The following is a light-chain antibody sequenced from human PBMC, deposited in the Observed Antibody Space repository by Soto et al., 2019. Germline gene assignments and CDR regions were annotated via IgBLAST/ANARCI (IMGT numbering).Light chain of an antibody. J-gene: IGKJ1*01. V-gene: IGKV3-11*01. CDR1: QSVSSY. CDR3: QQSYSTFWT. CDR2: DAS. Sequence: EIVWTQSPATLSFYPGERATVSCRASQSVSSYLAWYQQRPGQAPRLLIYDASNRATGIPAKFSGSGSGTDFTLTISSLQPEDFATYYCQQSYSTFWTFGQGTKVAIK.